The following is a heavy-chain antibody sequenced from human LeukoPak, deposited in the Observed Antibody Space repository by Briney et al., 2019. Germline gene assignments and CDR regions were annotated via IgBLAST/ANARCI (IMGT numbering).Heavy chain of an antibody. J-gene: IGHJ4*02. CDR2: ISDSGVST. V-gene: IGHV3-23*01. D-gene: IGHD4-23*01. Sequence: GGSLRLSCAASGFTFSNYGMNWVRQAPGKGLEWVSAISDSGVSTYYADSVKGRFAVSRDNSKNTLYLQMNSLRAEDTAVYYCAKDLGYGGNPPVYFDYWGQGTLVTVSS. CDR1: GFTFSNYG. CDR3: AKDLGYGGNPPVYFDY.